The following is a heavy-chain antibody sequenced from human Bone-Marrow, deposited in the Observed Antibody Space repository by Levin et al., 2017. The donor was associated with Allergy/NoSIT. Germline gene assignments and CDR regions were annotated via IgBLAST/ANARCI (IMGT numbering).Heavy chain of an antibody. Sequence: KVSGPTLVKPTQTLTLTCTFSGFSLSTTGVGVGWIRQPPGKALEWLALIYWDDDEYHSPSLKSRLTITKDTSKNQVVLRMTNMAPVDTATYYCAHSVNYNDAPLFDYWGQGTLVTVSS. J-gene: IGHJ4*02. CDR1: GFSLSTTGVG. V-gene: IGHV2-5*02. CDR3: AHSVNYNDAPLFDY. D-gene: IGHD1-1*01. CDR2: IYWDDDE.